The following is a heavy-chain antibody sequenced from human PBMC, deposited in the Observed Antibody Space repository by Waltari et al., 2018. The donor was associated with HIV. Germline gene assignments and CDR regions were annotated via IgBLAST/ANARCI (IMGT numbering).Heavy chain of an antibody. J-gene: IGHJ3*02. V-gene: IGHV4-4*02. CDR3: AGGSGAFDIWGQRAFDI. CDR2: IYHSGST. CDR1: GGSISSSNW. D-gene: IGHD3-9*01. Sequence: QVQLQESGPGLVKPSGTLSLTCAVSGGSISSSNWWSWVRQPPGKGLEWIGEIYHSGSTNYNPSLKSRVTISVDKSKNQFSLKLSSVTAADTAVYYCAGGSGAFDIWGQRAFDIWGQGTMVTVSS.